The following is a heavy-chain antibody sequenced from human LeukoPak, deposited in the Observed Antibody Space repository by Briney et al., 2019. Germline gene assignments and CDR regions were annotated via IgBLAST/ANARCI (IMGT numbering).Heavy chain of an antibody. Sequence: GGSLRLSCAASGFTFSSYSMNWVRQAPGKGLEWVSSISSSSSYIYYADSVKGRFTISRDNAKNSLYLQMNSLRAEDTAVYYYARSSPHCSSTSCYNDAFDIWGQGTMVTVSS. CDR1: GFTFSSYS. CDR2: ISSSSSYI. D-gene: IGHD2-2*02. V-gene: IGHV3-21*01. CDR3: ARSSPHCSSTSCYNDAFDI. J-gene: IGHJ3*02.